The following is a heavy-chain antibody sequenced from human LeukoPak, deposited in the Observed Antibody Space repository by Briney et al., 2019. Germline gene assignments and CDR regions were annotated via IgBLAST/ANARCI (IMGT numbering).Heavy chain of an antibody. Sequence: PGGSLRLSRAISGFSVSNYYMSWVRQAPGKGLEWVSLIRDSGETFYVDSVKGRFTVSRGNSKNTIYLQMNRLRVEDTAVYFCARDRAATQDWVEFDPWSQGTLVTVSS. CDR1: GFSVSNYY. V-gene: IGHV3-66*03. D-gene: IGHD2-15*01. J-gene: IGHJ5*02. CDR2: IRDSGET. CDR3: ARDRAATQDWVEFDP.